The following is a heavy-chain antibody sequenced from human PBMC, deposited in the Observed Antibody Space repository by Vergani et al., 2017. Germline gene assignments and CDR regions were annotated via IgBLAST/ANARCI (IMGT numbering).Heavy chain of an antibody. CDR1: GYSFTSYW. J-gene: IGHJ4*02. CDR2: IYPGYSDT. V-gene: IGHV5-51*01. D-gene: IGHD3-10*01. Sequence: EVQLVQSGAEVKKPGESLRISCKGSGYSFTSYWIGWVRQMPGKGLECVGIIYPGYSDTRYSPSFQGQVTISADKSISTAYLQWSSLKASDTAMYYCARQGYGSGSYYNGVGGYWGQGTLVPVSS. CDR3: ARQGYGSGSYYNGVGGY.